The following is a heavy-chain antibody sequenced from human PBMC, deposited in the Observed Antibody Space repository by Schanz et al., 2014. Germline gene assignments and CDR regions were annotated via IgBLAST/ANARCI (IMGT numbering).Heavy chain of an antibody. Sequence: EVQLVESGGGLVQPGGSLRLSCAASRFTFSSYAMSWVRQAPGKGLEWVSSISSTSTYINYADSVKGRFTISRDNSMNTVYLHMNSLRDEDTAVYYCAKDMNREATAPESWGQGTLVVVSS. CDR3: AKDMNREATAPES. CDR1: RFTFSSYA. V-gene: IGHV3-23*04. J-gene: IGHJ5*02. D-gene: IGHD5-12*01. CDR2: ISSTSTYI.